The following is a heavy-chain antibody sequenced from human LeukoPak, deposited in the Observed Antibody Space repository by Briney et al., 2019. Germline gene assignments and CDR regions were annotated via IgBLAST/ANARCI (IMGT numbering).Heavy chain of an antibody. CDR1: GGTFSSYA. CDR2: IIPIFGTA. D-gene: IGHD2-2*02. V-gene: IGHV1-69*05. Sequence: SVNVSCKASGGTFSSYAISWVRQAPGQGLEWMGGIIPIFGTANYAQKFQGRVTITTDESTSTAYMELSSLRSEDTAVYYCAAHHCSSTSCYNPLDYWGQGTLVTVSS. CDR3: AAHHCSSTSCYNPLDY. J-gene: IGHJ4*02.